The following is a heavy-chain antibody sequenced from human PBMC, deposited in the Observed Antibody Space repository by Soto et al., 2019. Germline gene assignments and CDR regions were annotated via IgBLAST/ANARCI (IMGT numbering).Heavy chain of an antibody. V-gene: IGHV3-30-3*01. CDR2: ISYDGSNK. J-gene: IGHJ6*02. CDR1: GFTFSSYA. D-gene: IGHD1-26*01. CDR3: ARDPWDGYYYYGMDV. Sequence: QVQLVESGGGVVQPGRSLRLSCAASGFTFSSYAMHWVRQAPGKGLEWVAVISYDGSNKYYADSVKGRFTISRDNSKNTLYLQMNSLRAEDTAVYYCARDPWDGYYYYGMDVWGQGTTVTVSS.